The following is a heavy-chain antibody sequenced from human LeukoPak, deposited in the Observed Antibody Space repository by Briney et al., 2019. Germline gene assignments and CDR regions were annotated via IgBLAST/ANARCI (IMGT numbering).Heavy chain of an antibody. Sequence: SETLSLTCTVSGGSISNNPHYWGWIRQTPGKGLEFIGSIYYSGATSHNPSLKSRVTISADTPRNQFSLNLSSVTAADTALYYCAKSRGSSWPPDTFDIWGQGTMVTVSS. V-gene: IGHV4-39*07. CDR1: GGSISNNPHY. J-gene: IGHJ3*02. CDR3: AKSRGSSWPPDTFDI. CDR2: IYYSGAT. D-gene: IGHD6-13*01.